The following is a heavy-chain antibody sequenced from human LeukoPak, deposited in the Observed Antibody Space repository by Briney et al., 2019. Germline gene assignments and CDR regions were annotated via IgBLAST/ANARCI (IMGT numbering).Heavy chain of an antibody. D-gene: IGHD2-21*01. CDR2: IYYSGST. CDR1: GGSISSSSYY. Sequence: SETLSLTCTVSGGSISSSSYYWGWIRQPPGKGLEWIGSIYYSGSTYYNPSLKSRDTISVDTSKNQFSLKLSSVTAANTAVYYCAAGIAIEYYFDYWGQGTLVTVSS. CDR3: AAGIAIEYYFDY. V-gene: IGHV4-39*01. J-gene: IGHJ4*02.